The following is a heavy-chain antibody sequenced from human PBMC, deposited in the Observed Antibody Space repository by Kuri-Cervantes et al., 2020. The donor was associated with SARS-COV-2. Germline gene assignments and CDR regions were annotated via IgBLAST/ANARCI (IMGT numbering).Heavy chain of an antibody. D-gene: IGHD6-6*01. CDR1: GFTVNTYS. Sequence: GESLKISCAASGFTVNTYSMNWVRQVPGKGLEWLSYISSSSSPIFYADSVKGRFTISRDNVENSLYLQMNSLRPQDTAVYYCVREGFGSSSHNYGMDVWGQGTTVTDSS. V-gene: IGHV3-48*01. CDR2: ISSSSSPI. CDR3: VREGFGSSSHNYGMDV. J-gene: IGHJ6*02.